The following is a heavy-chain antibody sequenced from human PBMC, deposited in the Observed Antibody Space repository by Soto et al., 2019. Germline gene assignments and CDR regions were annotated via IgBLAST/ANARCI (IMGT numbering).Heavy chain of an antibody. CDR2: IKSKPDGTTT. D-gene: IGHD1-26*01. CDR1: GLIFINAL. V-gene: IGHV3-15*01. CDR3: IVDSDCLDP. J-gene: IGHJ5*02. Sequence: GGPLILSYTAAGLIFINALSIFGLQAPGKGLEWVGRIKSKPDGTTTDYAAPVNGRLTISRDDSTKTVCLQMNSLKTEDTAVYYCIVDSDCLDPWGQGTLV.